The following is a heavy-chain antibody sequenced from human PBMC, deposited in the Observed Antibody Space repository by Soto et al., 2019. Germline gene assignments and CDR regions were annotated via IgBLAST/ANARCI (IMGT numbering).Heavy chain of an antibody. V-gene: IGHV1-69*06. CDR2: IIPIFGTA. J-gene: IGHJ6*02. CDR3: AVPTTVTIDYYYGMDV. CDR1: GGTFSSYA. D-gene: IGHD4-17*01. Sequence: SVKVSCKASGGTFSSYAISWVRQAPGQGLEWMGGIIPIFGTANYAQKFQGRVTITADKSTSTAYMELSSLRSEDTAVYYCAVPTTVTIDYYYGMDVWGQGTTVTVSS.